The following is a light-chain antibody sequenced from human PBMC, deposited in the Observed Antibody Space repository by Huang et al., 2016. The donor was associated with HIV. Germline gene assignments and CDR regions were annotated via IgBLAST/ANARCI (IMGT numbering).Light chain of an antibody. CDR2: DAS. Sequence: EIVLTQSPATLSLSPGESATLSCRTSQSIFNYLAWYQQRPGQAPRLLIYDASNRATGVSARFSGSGSGTDFALTSSNLEPEDFAVYYCQQRSAWPRTFGQGTKLEI. V-gene: IGKV3-11*01. CDR3: QQRSAWPRT. CDR1: QSIFNY. J-gene: IGKJ2*01.